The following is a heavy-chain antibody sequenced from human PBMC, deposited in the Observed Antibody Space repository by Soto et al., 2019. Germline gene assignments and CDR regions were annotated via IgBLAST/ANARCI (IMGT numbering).Heavy chain of an antibody. CDR1: GFTFSSYA. V-gene: IGHV3-23*01. CDR3: AKDGIDTVTFEY. J-gene: IGHJ4*02. D-gene: IGHD4-17*01. CDR2: ISGSADTT. Sequence: EVQLLESGGVLVQPGGSLRLSCAASGFTFSSYAMCWVRHTPGKGLEWVSVISGSADTTVYADSVKGRFATSRDNANNTVYLQMNSLRADDTAVYYCAKDGIDTVTFEYWGQGTLVTVSS.